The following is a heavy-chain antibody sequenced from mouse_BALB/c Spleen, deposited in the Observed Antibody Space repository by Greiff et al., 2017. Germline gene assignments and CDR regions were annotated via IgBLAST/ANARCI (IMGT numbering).Heavy chain of an antibody. D-gene: IGHD4-1*01. CDR2: IWTGGGT. Sequence: VKLVESGPGLVAPSQSLSITCTVSGFSLTSYDISWIRQPPGKGLEWLGVIWTGGGTNYNSAFMSRLSISKDNSKSQVFLKMNSLQTDYTAIYYCVREVTGMDYWGQGTSVTVSS. J-gene: IGHJ4*01. V-gene: IGHV2-9-2*01. CDR1: GFSLTSYD. CDR3: VREVTGMDY.